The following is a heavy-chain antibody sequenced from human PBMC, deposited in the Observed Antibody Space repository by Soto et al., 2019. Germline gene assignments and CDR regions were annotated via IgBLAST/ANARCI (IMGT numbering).Heavy chain of an antibody. CDR1: GFSLRRSGVG. V-gene: IGHV2-5*02. CDR3: THRQDYNYINV. J-gene: IGHJ6*03. Sequence: SGPTLVNPTQTLTLTCTFSGFSLRRSGVGVRWIRQPPGKGLEWLALIYWDNDKRYSPSLKSRLSITRDTSKNQVVLTITNMDPMDTATYYCTHRQDYNYINVWGKGTPVTVSS. CDR2: IYWDNDK.